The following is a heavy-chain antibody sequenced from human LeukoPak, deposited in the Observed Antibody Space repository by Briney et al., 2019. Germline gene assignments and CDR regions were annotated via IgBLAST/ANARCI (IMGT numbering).Heavy chain of an antibody. D-gene: IGHD3-22*01. Sequence: SSETLSLTCTVSGGSISSSSYYWGWIRQPPGKGLEWIVSIYYSGSTYYNPSLKSRVTISVDTSKNQFSLKLSSVTAADTAVYYCARRPGGYYYDSSGYDYWGQGTLVTVSS. CDR2: IYYSGST. CDR1: GGSISSSSYY. V-gene: IGHV4-39*01. J-gene: IGHJ4*02. CDR3: ARRPGGYYYDSSGYDY.